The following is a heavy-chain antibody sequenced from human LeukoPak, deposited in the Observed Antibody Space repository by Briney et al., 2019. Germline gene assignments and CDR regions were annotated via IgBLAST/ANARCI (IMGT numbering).Heavy chain of an antibody. J-gene: IGHJ4*02. Sequence: SVNVSCKASGGTFSSYAISGVPQAPGQGVEWRGGIIPIFGTANYAQKFQGRVTITTDESTSPVYLELSSLRSEDTAVYYCAREGDCSSTSCLWGLFDYWGQGTLVTVSS. CDR3: AREGDCSSTSCLWGLFDY. CDR1: GGTFSSYA. V-gene: IGHV1-69*05. D-gene: IGHD2-2*01. CDR2: IIPIFGTA.